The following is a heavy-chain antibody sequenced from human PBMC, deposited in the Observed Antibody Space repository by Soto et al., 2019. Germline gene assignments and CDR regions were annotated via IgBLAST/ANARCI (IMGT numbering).Heavy chain of an antibody. CDR3: AKASRIVVVTAPYDS. V-gene: IGHV3-30*18. Sequence: QVQLVESGGGVVQPGRSLRLSCAASGFTFSSYGMHWVRQAPGKGLEWVAVISYDGSNKYYADSVKGRFTISRDNSKNTLYLQLHSLRAEDTAVYYCAKASRIVVVTAPYDSWGQGTLVTVSS. J-gene: IGHJ4*02. D-gene: IGHD2-21*02. CDR1: GFTFSSYG. CDR2: ISYDGSNK.